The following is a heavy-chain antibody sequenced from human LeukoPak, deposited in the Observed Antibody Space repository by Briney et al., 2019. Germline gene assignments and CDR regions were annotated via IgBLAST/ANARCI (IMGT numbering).Heavy chain of an antibody. CDR2: ISGSGGST. CDR3: AKVKWFGELFLYYFDY. D-gene: IGHD3-10*01. J-gene: IGHJ4*02. V-gene: IGHV3-23*01. Sequence: GGSLRLSCAASGFTFSSYWMSWVRQAPGKGLEWVSAISGSGGSTYYADSVKGRFTISRDNSKNTLYLQMNSLRAEDTAVYYCAKVKWFGELFLYYFDYWGQGTLVTVSS. CDR1: GFTFSSYW.